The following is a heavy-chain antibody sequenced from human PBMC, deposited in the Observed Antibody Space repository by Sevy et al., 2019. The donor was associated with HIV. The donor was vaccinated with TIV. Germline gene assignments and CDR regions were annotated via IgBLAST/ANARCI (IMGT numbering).Heavy chain of an antibody. J-gene: IGHJ4*02. D-gene: IGHD2-21*01. Sequence: GGSLRLSCAASGFTFSSYSMNWVRQAPGKGLEWVSSISSSSSYIYYADSVKGRFTISRDNSKNTLYLQMNSLTAEDTAVCYCARSQTHIVADFFDYWGQGTLVTVSS. CDR3: ARSQTHIVADFFDY. CDR1: GFTFSSYS. CDR2: ISSSSSYI. V-gene: IGHV3-21*01.